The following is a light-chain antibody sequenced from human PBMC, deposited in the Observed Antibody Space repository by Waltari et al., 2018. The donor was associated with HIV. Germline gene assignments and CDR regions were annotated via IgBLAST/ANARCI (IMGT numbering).Light chain of an antibody. J-gene: IGLJ1*01. CDR3: AAWDDSLSGSYV. CDR2: RND. Sequence: QSVLTQPPSASGTPGQRVTIACSGSSSNIGTNYVYWYQQLPGTAPKLLIYRNDQRPSGVPVRFSGSKSGTSASLAISGLRSEDEADYYCAAWDDSLSGSYVFATGTKVTVL. CDR1: SSNIGTNY. V-gene: IGLV1-47*01.